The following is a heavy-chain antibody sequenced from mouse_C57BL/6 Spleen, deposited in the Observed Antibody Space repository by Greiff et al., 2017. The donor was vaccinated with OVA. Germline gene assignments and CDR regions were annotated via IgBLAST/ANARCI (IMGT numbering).Heavy chain of an antibody. CDR1: GYTFTSYW. V-gene: IGHV1-64*01. CDR2: IHPNSGST. J-gene: IGHJ3*01. Sequence: VKLQQPGAELVKPGASVKLSCKASGYTFTSYWMHWVKQRPGQGLEWIGMIHPNSGSTNYNEKFKSKATLTVDKSSSTAYMQLSSLTSEDSAVYYCARGGFITTGFAYWGQGTLVTVSA. D-gene: IGHD1-1*01. CDR3: ARGGFITTGFAY.